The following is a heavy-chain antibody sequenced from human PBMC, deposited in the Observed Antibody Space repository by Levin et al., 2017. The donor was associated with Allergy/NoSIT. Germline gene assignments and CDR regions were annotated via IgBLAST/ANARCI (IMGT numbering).Heavy chain of an antibody. CDR3: ARGQGGYESFDQ. CDR1: GYTFNMYG. D-gene: IGHD3-22*01. Sequence: ASVKVSCKASGYTFNMYGINWVRQAPGQGLEWMGWISTDNGHRDYAQKVQGRVTMTTDRSTTTAYMELTSLTSDDTAMYCCARGQGGYESFDQWGQGTLVTVSS. V-gene: IGHV1-18*01. J-gene: IGHJ4*02. CDR2: ISTDNGHR.